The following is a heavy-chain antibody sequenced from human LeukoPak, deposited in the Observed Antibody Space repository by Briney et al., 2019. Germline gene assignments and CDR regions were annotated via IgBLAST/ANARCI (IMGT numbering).Heavy chain of an antibody. CDR3: VKDLYSGYDSFGY. CDR1: GFTFSSYA. CDR2: ISSNGNKK. V-gene: IGHV3-64D*06. Sequence: PGGSLRLSCSASGFTFSSYAMHWVRQAPGKGLEYVSAISSNGNKKYYADSVKGRFTISRDNSKNTLYLQMSRLRAEDTAVYYCVKDLYSGYDSFGYWGQGTLVTVSS. J-gene: IGHJ4*02. D-gene: IGHD5-12*01.